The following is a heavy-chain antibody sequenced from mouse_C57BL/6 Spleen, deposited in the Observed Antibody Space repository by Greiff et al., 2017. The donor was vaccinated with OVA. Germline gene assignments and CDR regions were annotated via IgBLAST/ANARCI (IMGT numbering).Heavy chain of an antibody. CDR3: TTGVLRAYFDY. CDR1: GFNIKDYY. V-gene: IGHV14-1*01. D-gene: IGHD1-1*01. CDR2: IDPEDGET. J-gene: IGHJ2*01. Sequence: EVQLQQSGAELVKPGASVKLSCTASGFNIKDYYMPWVKQRTEQGLEWIGRIDPEDGETKYAPKFQGKATMTADTSSNTAYLQLSSLTSEDTAVYYCTTGVLRAYFDYWGQGTTLTVSS.